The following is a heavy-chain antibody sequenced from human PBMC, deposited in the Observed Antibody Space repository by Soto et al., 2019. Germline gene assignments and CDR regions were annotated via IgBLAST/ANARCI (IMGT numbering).Heavy chain of an antibody. D-gene: IGHD5-18*01. CDR3: ARYDRGYSYVLDY. V-gene: IGHV1-69*13. J-gene: IGHJ4*02. Sequence: ASVKVSCKASGGTFSSYAISWVRQAPGQGLEWMGGIIPIFGTANYAQKFQGRVTITADESTSTAYMELSSLRSEDTAVHYCARYDRGYSYVLDYWGQGTLVTVSS. CDR2: IIPIFGTA. CDR1: GGTFSSYA.